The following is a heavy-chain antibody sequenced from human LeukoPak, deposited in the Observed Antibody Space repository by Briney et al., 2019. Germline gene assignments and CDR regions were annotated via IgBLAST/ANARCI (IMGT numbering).Heavy chain of an antibody. CDR2: ISYDGSNK. CDR3: ARDRGWLASFDY. Sequence: GGSLRLSCAASRFTFSSYTMHWVRQAPGKGLEWVAVISYDGSNKYYADSVKGRFTISRDNSKNTLYLQMNSLRAEDTAVYYCARDRGWLASFDYWGQGTLVTVSS. D-gene: IGHD6-19*01. CDR1: RFTFSSYT. V-gene: IGHV3-30-3*01. J-gene: IGHJ4*02.